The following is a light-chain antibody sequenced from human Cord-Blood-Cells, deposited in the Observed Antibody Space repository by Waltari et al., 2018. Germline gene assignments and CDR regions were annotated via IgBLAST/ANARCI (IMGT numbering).Light chain of an antibody. CDR3: CSYAGSYTLV. V-gene: IGLV2-11*01. CDR2: EVS. J-gene: IGLJ2*01. Sequence: QSALTPPRSVSGSPGQSVTIPCTGTSSDVGGYNYLPWYQQYPGKAPKLMIYEVSKRPSGVPDRFSGSKSGNAASLTISGLQADDEADYYCCSYAGSYTLVFGGGTKLTVL. CDR1: SSDVGGYNY.